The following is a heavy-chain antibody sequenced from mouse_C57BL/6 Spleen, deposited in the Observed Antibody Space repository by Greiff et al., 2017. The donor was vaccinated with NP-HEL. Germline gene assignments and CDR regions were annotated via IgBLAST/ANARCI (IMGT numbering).Heavy chain of an antibody. V-gene: IGHV1-80*01. CDR3: ARKGDYGSRFDY. CDR2: IYPGDGDT. D-gene: IGHD1-1*01. J-gene: IGHJ2*01. Sequence: VQLQQSGAELVKPGASVKISCKASGYAFSSYWMNWVKQRLGKGLEWIGQIYPGDGDTNYNGKFKGKATLTADKSSSTAYMQLSSLTSEDSAVYFCARKGDYGSRFDYWGQGTTLTVSS. CDR1: GYAFSSYW.